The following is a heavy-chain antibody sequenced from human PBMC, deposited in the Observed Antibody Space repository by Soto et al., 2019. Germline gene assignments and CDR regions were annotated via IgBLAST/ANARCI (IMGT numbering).Heavy chain of an antibody. CDR1: GGTFSSYA. D-gene: IGHD1-20*01. Sequence: SLSVSFRAPGGTFSSYAISWVRQAPGQGLELMGGIIPIFGRGNYAQKFQGRVTITADESASRDYRELRGLRSGDTAVYYCARGGERLIEVTYNCWG. CDR2: IIPIFGRG. V-gene: IGHV1-69*13. J-gene: IGHJ6*01. CDR3: ARGGERLIEVTYNC.